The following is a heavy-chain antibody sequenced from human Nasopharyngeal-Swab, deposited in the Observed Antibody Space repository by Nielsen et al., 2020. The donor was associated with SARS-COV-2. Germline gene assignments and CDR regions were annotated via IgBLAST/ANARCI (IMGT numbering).Heavy chain of an antibody. J-gene: IGHJ4*02. V-gene: IGHV4-61*01. Sequence: SETLSLTCTVSGGTVSGGSISRYYWSWIRQPPGKGLEWIGYIHSSGSTKYNPSLKSRVTISVDTSKNQFSLKLGSVTAADTAVYYCAREYYDILTGYSRFEYWGQGTLVTVSS. CDR3: AREYYDILTGYSRFEY. CDR1: GGTVSGGSISRYY. D-gene: IGHD3-9*01. CDR2: IHSSGST.